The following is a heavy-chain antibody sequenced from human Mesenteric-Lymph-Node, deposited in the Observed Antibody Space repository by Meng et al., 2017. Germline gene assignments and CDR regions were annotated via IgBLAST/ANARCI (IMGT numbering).Heavy chain of an antibody. V-gene: IGHV1-24*01. Sequence: QVQLVQVGGEVKKPGASVKVSCKVSGDTLTELSMHWVRQAPGKGLEWMGGFDPEDGETIYAQKFQGRVTMTEDTSTDTAYMELSSLRSEDTAVYYCATGRGYYDSSGYWDWGQGTLVTVSS. D-gene: IGHD3-22*01. CDR2: FDPEDGET. CDR3: ATGRGYYDSSGYWD. J-gene: IGHJ4*02. CDR1: GDTLTELS.